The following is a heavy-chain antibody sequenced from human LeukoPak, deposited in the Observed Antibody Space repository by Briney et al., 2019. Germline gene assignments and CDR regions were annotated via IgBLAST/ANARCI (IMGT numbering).Heavy chain of an antibody. CDR1: GFTFSSYS. V-gene: IGHV3-21*01. Sequence: GGSLRLSCAASGFTFSSYSMNWVRQAPGKGLEWVSSISSSSSYIYYADSVKGRFTISRDNAKNSLYLQMNSLRAEDTAVYYCAREGRRHYDFWSGYQNYYYYGMDAWGQGTTVTVSS. D-gene: IGHD3-3*01. CDR2: ISSSSSYI. J-gene: IGHJ6*02. CDR3: AREGRRHYDFWSGYQNYYYYGMDA.